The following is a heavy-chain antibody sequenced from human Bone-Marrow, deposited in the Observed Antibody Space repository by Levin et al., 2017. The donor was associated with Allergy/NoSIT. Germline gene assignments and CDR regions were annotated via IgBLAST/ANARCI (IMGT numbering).Heavy chain of an antibody. CDR2: ISAYNGNT. D-gene: IGHD2-2*01. Sequence: GESLKISCKASGYTFTSYGISWVRQAPGQGLEWMGWISAYNGNTNYAQKLQGRVTMTTDTSTSTAYMELRSLRSDDTAVYYCARDQGRRTDCSSTSCYRYYYYYGMDVWGQGTTVTVSS. J-gene: IGHJ6*02. CDR3: ARDQGRRTDCSSTSCYRYYYYYGMDV. CDR1: GYTFTSYG. V-gene: IGHV1-18*01.